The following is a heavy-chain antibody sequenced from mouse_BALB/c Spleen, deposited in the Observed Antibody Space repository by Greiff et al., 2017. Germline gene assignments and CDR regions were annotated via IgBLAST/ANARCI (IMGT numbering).Heavy chain of an antibody. D-gene: IGHD1-1*02. CDR2: IDPANGNT. V-gene: IGHV14-3*02. Sequence: VQLQQSGAELVKPGASVKLSCTASGFNIKDTYMHWVKQRPEQGLEWIGRIDPANGNTKYDPKFQGKATITADTSSNTAYLQLSSLTSEDTAVYYFARYRGIYAMNYGGQGTSVTVSS. CDR3: ARYRGIYAMNY. J-gene: IGHJ4*01. CDR1: GFNIKDTY.